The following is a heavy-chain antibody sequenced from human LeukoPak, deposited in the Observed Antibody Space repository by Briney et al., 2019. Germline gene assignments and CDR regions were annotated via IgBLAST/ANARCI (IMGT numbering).Heavy chain of an antibody. CDR2: IDWDDDK. CDR1: GFSLSTSGMC. D-gene: IGHD6-13*01. Sequence: VSGPALVKPTQTLTLTCTFSGFSLSTSGMCVSWIRQPPGKALEWLARIDWDDDKYYSTSLKTRLTISKDTSKNQVVLTMPNMDPVDTATYYCARTPGYSSSWIYFDYWGQGTLVTVSS. J-gene: IGHJ4*02. V-gene: IGHV2-70*11. CDR3: ARTPGYSSSWIYFDY.